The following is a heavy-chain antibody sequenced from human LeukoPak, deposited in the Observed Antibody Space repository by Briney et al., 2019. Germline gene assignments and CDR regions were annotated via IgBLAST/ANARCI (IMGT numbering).Heavy chain of an antibody. CDR3: ARGWEQQGVGAFHV. D-gene: IGHD1/OR15-1a*01. CDR2: MNGDGSST. V-gene: IGHV3-74*01. CDR1: GFTFSTHW. Sequence: PGGSLRLSCAASGFTFSTHWMHWVRQAPGKGLVWVSRMNGDGSSTKYADSVEGRFTISRDNAKNTLFLQMNSLRAEDTAVYYCARGWEQQGVGAFHVWGQGTMVTVSS. J-gene: IGHJ3*01.